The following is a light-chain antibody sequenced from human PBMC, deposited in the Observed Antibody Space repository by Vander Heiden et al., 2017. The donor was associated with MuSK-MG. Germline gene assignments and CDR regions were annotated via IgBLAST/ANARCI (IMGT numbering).Light chain of an antibody. CDR1: SSNIGSNY. V-gene: IGLV1-47*02. CDR2: SNN. CDR3: EAWDDSLSGHVV. Sequence: QSVLTQPPSASGTPGQRVTISCSGSSSNIGSNYVYWYQQLPGTAPKLLIFSNNKRPSGAPDRCSGSKSGTSASMAISGLRSEDEADYYCEAWDDSLSGHVVFGGGTKLTVL. J-gene: IGLJ2*01.